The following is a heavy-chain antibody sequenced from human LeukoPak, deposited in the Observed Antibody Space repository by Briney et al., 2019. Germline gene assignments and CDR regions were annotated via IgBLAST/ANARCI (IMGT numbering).Heavy chain of an antibody. V-gene: IGHV1-18*01. Sequence: ASVKVSCKASGYSFSSYGISWVRQAPGQGLEWMGWISAYNGNTNHAQKFQGRVTMTTDTSTSTVYMEVRSLRSDDTAVYYCARDSSPSLVGATVFDYWGQGTLVTVSP. CDR1: GYSFSSYG. CDR3: ARDSSPSLVGATVFDY. CDR2: ISAYNGNT. J-gene: IGHJ4*02. D-gene: IGHD1-26*01.